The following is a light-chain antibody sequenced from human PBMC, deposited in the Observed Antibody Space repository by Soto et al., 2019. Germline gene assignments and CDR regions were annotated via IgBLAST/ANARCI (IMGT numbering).Light chain of an antibody. CDR2: GAS. CDR1: QSVSSSY. V-gene: IGKV3-20*01. J-gene: IGKJ3*01. CDR3: QQYGSSFSFT. Sequence: EIVLTQSPGTLSLSPGERATLSCRASQSVSSSYLGWYQQKPGQAPRLLIYGASNTATGIPDRFSGSGSGTDFTLPISRLEPEDFAVYYCQQYGSSFSFTFGPGTKVDIK.